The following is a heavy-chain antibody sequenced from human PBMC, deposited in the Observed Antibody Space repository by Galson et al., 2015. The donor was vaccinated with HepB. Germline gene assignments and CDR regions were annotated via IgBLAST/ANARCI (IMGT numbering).Heavy chain of an antibody. V-gene: IGHV1-18*01. CDR2: ISSYNGNT. J-gene: IGHJ4*02. Sequence: SVKVSCKASGYTFTNYGISWVRQAPGQGPEWMGWISSYNGNTNYAQNLQGRVTMTTDTSTNMAYMELRSLRSDDTAVYYCARGGRSGELSSFDYWGQGTLVTVSS. CDR1: GYTFTNYG. D-gene: IGHD3-16*02. CDR3: ARGGRSGELSSFDY.